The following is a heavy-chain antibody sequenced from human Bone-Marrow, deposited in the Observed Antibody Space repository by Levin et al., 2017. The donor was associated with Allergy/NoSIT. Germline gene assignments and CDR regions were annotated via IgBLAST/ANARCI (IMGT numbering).Heavy chain of an antibody. J-gene: IGHJ4*02. CDR1: GYSFTNYW. V-gene: IGHV5-51*01. D-gene: IGHD1-26*01. CDR2: IYPDDSDI. Sequence: LGESLKISCKASGYSFTNYWIGWVRQVPGKGLEWMGIIYPDDSDIRYSPSFQGRVTISADQSIGTAYLQWTSLKASDTAMYYCARQGIGSYYSFAYWGQGTLVTVSS. CDR3: ARQGIGSYYSFAY.